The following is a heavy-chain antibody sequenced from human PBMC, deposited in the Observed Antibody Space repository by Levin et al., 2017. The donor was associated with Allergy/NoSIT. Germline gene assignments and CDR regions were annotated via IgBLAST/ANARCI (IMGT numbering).Heavy chain of an antibody. J-gene: IGHJ4*02. CDR2: IYHSGST. CDR1: GGSISSGGYS. Sequence: PSETLSLTCAVSGGSISSGGYSWSWIRQPPGKGLEWIGYIYHSGSTYYNPSLKSRVTISVDRSKNQFSLKLSSVTAADTAVYYCARGANSSSWDFDYWGQGTLVTVSS. V-gene: IGHV4-30-2*01. D-gene: IGHD6-13*01. CDR3: ARGANSSSWDFDY.